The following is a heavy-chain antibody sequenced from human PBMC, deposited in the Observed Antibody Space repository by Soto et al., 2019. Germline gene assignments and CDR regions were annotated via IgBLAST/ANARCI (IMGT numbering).Heavy chain of an antibody. CDR1: GFTFSSYS. J-gene: IGHJ2*01. CDR2: ISGSGGST. V-gene: IGHV3-23*01. Sequence: EVQLLESGGGLVQPGKSLRLSCAASGFTFSSYSMSWVRQAPGKGLEWVSAISGSGGSTYHADSVKGRFTISRDNSKNTLYLQMSSLRAEDTAVYYCAKEALYCSGGSCWYFDLWGRGTLVTVSS. D-gene: IGHD2-15*01. CDR3: AKEALYCSGGSCWYFDL.